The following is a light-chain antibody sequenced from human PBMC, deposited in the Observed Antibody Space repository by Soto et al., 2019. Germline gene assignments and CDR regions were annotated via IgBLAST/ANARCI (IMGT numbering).Light chain of an antibody. CDR2: WAS. J-gene: IGKJ2*01. CDR3: QQYYNTPYT. CDR1: QNVLYRSSNKSY. V-gene: IGKV4-1*01. Sequence: DIVMTQSPDFLAVSLGERATITCKSSQNVLYRSSNKSYLAWYQQRPGQPPRLLLYWASTRESGVPDRFIGSGSETDFTLTIISLQAGDEAIYHCQQYYNTPYTFCQGTTLEIK.